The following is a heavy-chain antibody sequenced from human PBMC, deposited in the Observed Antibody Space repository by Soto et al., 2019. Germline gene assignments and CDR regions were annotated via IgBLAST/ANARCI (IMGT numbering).Heavy chain of an antibody. CDR2: ISDGGGST. V-gene: IGHV3-23*01. J-gene: IGHJ4*02. CDR1: GLSLKSSA. D-gene: IGHD2-2*02. Sequence: PGGSMRLSCAACGLSLKSSAVGWVRKKKGKGVEWVSGISDGGGSTYYADSVKGRFTVSRDNSKNTLYLQVNSLRAEDTAVYYCARTPPYCSSTSCYIDYWGQGTLVTVSS. CDR3: ARTPPYCSSTSCYIDY.